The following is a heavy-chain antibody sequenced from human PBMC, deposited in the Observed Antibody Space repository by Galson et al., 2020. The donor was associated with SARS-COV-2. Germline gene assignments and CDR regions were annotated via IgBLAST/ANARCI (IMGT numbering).Heavy chain of an antibody. CDR2: ISGSASRT. V-gene: IGHV3-23*01. J-gene: IGHJ5*02. Sequence: GSLRLSCAASGFSFSNYAMTWVRQAPGKGLEWVSSISGSASRTDYADSVKGRFTISRDKSKNTLYLQMNSLRVEDTAVYYCAKEGASVTGDSNWFDPWGQGALVTVSS. CDR1: GFSFSNYA. CDR3: AKEGASVTGDSNWFDP. D-gene: IGHD3-9*01.